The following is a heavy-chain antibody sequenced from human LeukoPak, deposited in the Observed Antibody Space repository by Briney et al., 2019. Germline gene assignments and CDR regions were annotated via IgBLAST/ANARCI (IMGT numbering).Heavy chain of an antibody. CDR3: ARGAAAGDYY. Sequence: SETLSLTCTISGGSISSGGYYWSWIRQHPGKGLEWIGYIYYSGSTYYNPSLKSRVTISVDTSKNQFSLKLSSVTAADTAVYYCARGAAAGDYYWGQGTLVTVSS. CDR1: GGSISSGGYY. D-gene: IGHD6-13*01. V-gene: IGHV4-31*03. J-gene: IGHJ4*02. CDR2: IYYSGST.